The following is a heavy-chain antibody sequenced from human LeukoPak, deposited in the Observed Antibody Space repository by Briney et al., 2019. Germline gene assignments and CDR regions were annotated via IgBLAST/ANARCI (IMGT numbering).Heavy chain of an antibody. V-gene: IGHV3-33*01. Sequence: GGSLRLSCAASGFTFNTYGMNWVRQAPGKGLEWVAVIWYDGSNKYYADSVKGRFTISRDNSKNTLYLQMNSLRAEDTAVYYCATSGSYYRFEYWGQGTLVTVSS. D-gene: IGHD1-26*01. J-gene: IGHJ4*02. CDR3: ATSGSYYRFEY. CDR2: IWYDGSNK. CDR1: GFTFNTYG.